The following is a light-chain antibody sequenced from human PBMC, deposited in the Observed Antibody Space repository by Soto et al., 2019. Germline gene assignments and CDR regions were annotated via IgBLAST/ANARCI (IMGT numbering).Light chain of an antibody. J-gene: IGKJ5*01. CDR1: QSISRY. Sequence: GDRVTITCRASQSISRYLNWYQQKPGKAPKLLIYAASSLQSGVPSRFSGSGSGTDFTLTISSLQPEDFATYYCQQSYSTFGQGTRLEIK. CDR3: QQSYST. CDR2: AAS. V-gene: IGKV1-39*01.